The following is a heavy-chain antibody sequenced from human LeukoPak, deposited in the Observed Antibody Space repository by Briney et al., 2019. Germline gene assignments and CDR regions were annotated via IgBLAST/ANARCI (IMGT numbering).Heavy chain of an antibody. CDR1: GFTFSSYT. J-gene: IGHJ4*02. Sequence: PGGSLRLSCAASGFTFSSYTMNWVRQAPGKGLEWVSSISSIGGYKYYADSLKGRFTISRDNARNSLHLQMNSLRGEDTAVYYCASSSGSSYTAFEGTFDYWGQGTLVTVSS. V-gene: IGHV3-21*01. CDR3: ASSSGSSYTAFEGTFDY. CDR2: ISSIGGYK. D-gene: IGHD3-10*01.